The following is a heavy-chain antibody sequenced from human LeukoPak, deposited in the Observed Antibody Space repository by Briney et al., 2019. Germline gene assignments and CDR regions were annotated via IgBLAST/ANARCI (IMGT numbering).Heavy chain of an antibody. CDR1: GYTFTGYY. Sequence: VASVKVSCKASGYTFTGYYMHWVRQAPGQGLEWMGWINPNSGGTNYAQKFQGRVTMTRDTSISTAYMELSRLRSDDTAVYYCARDGSRVGYDSSGYYYSPKMLFDIWGQGTMVTVSS. V-gene: IGHV1-2*02. CDR3: ARDGSRVGYDSSGYYYSPKMLFDI. J-gene: IGHJ3*02. CDR2: INPNSGGT. D-gene: IGHD3-22*01.